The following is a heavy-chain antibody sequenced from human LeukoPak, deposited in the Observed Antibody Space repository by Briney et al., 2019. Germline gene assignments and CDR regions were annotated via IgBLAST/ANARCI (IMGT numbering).Heavy chain of an antibody. J-gene: IGHJ4*02. D-gene: IGHD5-24*01. CDR3: ARDYVEMATIYVGVLDY. V-gene: IGHV3-21*01. CDR1: GFTFNNFA. Sequence: PGGSLRLSCAASGFTFNNFAMNWVRQAPGKGLEWVSSISSSSSYIYYADSVKGRFTISRDNAKNSLYLQMNSLRAEDTAVYYCARDYVEMATIYVGVLDYWGQGTLVTVSS. CDR2: ISSSSSYI.